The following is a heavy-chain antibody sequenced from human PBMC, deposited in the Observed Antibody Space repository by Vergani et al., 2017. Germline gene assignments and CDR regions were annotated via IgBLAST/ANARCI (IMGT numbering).Heavy chain of an antibody. J-gene: IGHJ4*02. Sequence: QVQLQESGPGLVKPSQTLSLTCSVSGGAVNSGSNFWTCIRQPAGKGPEWIGHIHTGGSTDHNPSFKSLVSISVDTSKSQFSLKLNSVTVADTAVYYCARSRPYCTSGSCPAIWGQGTLVTVSS. CDR1: GGAVNSGSNF. V-gene: IGHV4-61*02. CDR2: IHTGGST. D-gene: IGHD2-15*01. CDR3: ARSRPYCTSGSCPAI.